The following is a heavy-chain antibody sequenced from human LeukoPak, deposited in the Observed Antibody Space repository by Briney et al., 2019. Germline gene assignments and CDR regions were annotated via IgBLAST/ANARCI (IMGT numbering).Heavy chain of an antibody. D-gene: IGHD3-16*02. Sequence: ASVKVSCKASGYTFTNNYIHWVRQAPGQGLQWMGIINPSGGSANYAHNFQGRVTMTRDMSTRTVYMEVTSLTSEDTAVYYCARARSLISKWADAFDIWGQGTMVTVSS. CDR3: ARARSLISKWADAFDI. V-gene: IGHV1-46*01. CDR2: INPSGGSA. CDR1: GYTFTNNY. J-gene: IGHJ3*02.